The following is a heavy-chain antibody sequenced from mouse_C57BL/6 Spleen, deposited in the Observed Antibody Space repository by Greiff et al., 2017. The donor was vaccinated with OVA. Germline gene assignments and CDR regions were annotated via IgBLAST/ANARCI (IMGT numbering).Heavy chain of an antibody. CDR2: IDPEDGET. CDR3: AIPITTVVADWYFDV. CDR1: GFNIKDYY. D-gene: IGHD1-1*01. Sequence: EVQVVESGAELVKPGASVTLSCTASGFNIKDYYMHWVKQRTEQGLEWIGRIDPEDGETKYAPKFQGKATITADTSSNTAYLQLSSLTSEDTAVYYCAIPITTVVADWYFDVWGTGTTVTVSS. V-gene: IGHV14-2*01. J-gene: IGHJ1*03.